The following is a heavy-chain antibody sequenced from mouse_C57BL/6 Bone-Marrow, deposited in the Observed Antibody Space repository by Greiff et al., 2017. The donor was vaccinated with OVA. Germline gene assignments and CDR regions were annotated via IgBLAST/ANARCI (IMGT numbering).Heavy chain of an antibody. J-gene: IGHJ2*01. CDR1: GYTFTSYG. CDR3: VFYYDYDEGAYFDY. D-gene: IGHD2-4*01. Sequence: VQLQQSGAELARPGASVKLSCKASGYTFTSYGISWVKQRTGQGLEWIGEIYPRSGNTYYNEKFKGKATLTADKSSSTAYMGLRSLTSEDSAVYFCVFYYDYDEGAYFDYWGQGTTLTVAA. CDR2: IYPRSGNT. V-gene: IGHV1-81*01.